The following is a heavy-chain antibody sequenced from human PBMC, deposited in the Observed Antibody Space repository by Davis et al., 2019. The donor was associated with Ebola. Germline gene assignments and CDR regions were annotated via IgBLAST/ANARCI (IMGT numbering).Heavy chain of an antibody. V-gene: IGHV3-74*01. CDR1: GVTFRSNW. CDR3: ATDPYGGNPQFADY. CDR2: INSDGSFT. Sequence: HTGGSLRLSCAASGVTFRSNWMQWVRQAPGKGLVWVSRINSDGSFTSYADSVKGRFTISRDNAKNTLYLQMNSLRADDTAVYYCATDPYGGNPQFADYWGQGSLVTVSS. J-gene: IGHJ4*02. D-gene: IGHD3-16*01.